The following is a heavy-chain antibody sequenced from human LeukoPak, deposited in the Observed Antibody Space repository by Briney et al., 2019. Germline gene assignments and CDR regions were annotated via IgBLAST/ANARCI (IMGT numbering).Heavy chain of an antibody. CDR1: GGSLSTHH. Sequence: SETLSLTCVVSGGSLSTHHWSWIRQSPGRGLEWIGYISDSGSTDYNPSLKSRVTISVDTSKNQFSLMLSSVTAADTAVYYCARGYDSSAYYPFNYWGQGTLVTVSS. J-gene: IGHJ4*02. CDR2: ISDSGST. CDR3: ARGYDSSAYYPFNY. D-gene: IGHD3-22*01. V-gene: IGHV4-59*11.